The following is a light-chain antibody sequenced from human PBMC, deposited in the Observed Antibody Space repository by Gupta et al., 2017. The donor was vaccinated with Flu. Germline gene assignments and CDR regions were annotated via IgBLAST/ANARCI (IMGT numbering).Light chain of an antibody. CDR1: NPHIGSNY. J-gene: IGLJ3*02. Sequence: QSVLPQPPSASGNPGQRVAISCSRRNPHIGSNYVFWYQHRPGTAPKLLIYRNTQRPSGVPDRFSGSKSGTSASLAISGLRSEDEADYYCAVGDDTLSGRLFGGGTKLTVL. CDR2: RNT. CDR3: AVGDDTLSGRL. V-gene: IGLV1-47*01.